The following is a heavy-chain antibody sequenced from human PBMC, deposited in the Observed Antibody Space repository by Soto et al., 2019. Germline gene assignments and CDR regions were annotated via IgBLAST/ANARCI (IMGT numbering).Heavy chain of an antibody. CDR2: IIPRSGTS. D-gene: IGHD2-15*01. CDR1: GDTFSTYI. J-gene: IGHJ6*02. Sequence: SVKVSCKASGDTFSTYIITWVRQAPGQGLEWMGGIIPRSGTSNYAQKFQGRVTITADKSTSTAYMELSSLRSEDTAVYYCARGSVVVVAATLYDYVMDVWGQGTTVIVSS. CDR3: ARGSVVVVAATLYDYVMDV. V-gene: IGHV1-69*06.